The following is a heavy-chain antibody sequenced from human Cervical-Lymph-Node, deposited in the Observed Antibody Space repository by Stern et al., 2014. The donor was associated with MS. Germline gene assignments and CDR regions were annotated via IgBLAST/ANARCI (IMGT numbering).Heavy chain of an antibody. CDR2: INPDGTSA. CDR1: AFIFSNYW. CDR3: ARGMTSGAYH. Sequence: EVQLVESGGGLVQPGESLRVSCEASAFIFSNYWMHWVRPVPGKGLGWVSHINPDGTSALYADSVKGRFTTTRDNARNTLYLQMNSLRAEDTAFYYCARGMTSGAYHWGQGTLVTVSS. V-gene: IGHV3-74*02. J-gene: IGHJ4*02. D-gene: IGHD6-19*01.